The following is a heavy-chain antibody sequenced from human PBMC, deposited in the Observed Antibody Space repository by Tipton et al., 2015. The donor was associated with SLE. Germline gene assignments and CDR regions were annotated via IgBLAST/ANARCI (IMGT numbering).Heavy chain of an antibody. CDR1: GGSISSYY. CDR2: IYYSGST. CDR3: ARDVEGSVWYFDL. J-gene: IGHJ2*01. Sequence: TLSLTCTVSGGSISSYYWSWIRQPPGKGLEWIGYIYYSGSTNYNPSLKSRVTISVDTSKNQFSLKLSSVTAADTAVYYCARDVEGSVWYFDLWGRGTLVTVSS. V-gene: IGHV4-59*12.